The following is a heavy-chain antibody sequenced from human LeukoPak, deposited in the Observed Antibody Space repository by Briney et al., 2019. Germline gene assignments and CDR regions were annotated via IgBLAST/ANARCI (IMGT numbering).Heavy chain of an antibody. CDR3: ARGVDCDFWSGYYLDY. D-gene: IGHD3-3*01. CDR1: GGSISSGGYY. V-gene: IGHV4-31*03. Sequence: SQTLSLTCTVSGGSISSGGYYWSWIRQHPGKGLEWIGYIYYSGSTYYNPSLKSRVTISVDTSKNQFSLKLSSVTAADTAVYYCARGVDCDFWSGYYLDYWGQGTLVTVSS. CDR2: IYYSGST. J-gene: IGHJ4*02.